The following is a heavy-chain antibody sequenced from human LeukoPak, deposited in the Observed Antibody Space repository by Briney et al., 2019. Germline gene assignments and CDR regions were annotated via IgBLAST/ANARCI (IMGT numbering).Heavy chain of an antibody. CDR2: MNPNSGNT. D-gene: IGHD4-17*01. Sequence: ASVKVSCKASGYTFTSYDINWVRQATGQGLEWMGWMNPNSGNTGYAQKFQGRVTMTRNTSIGTAYMELSSLRSEDTAVYYCARDYGDYLTGGYYYYYMDVWGKGTTVTVSS. CDR1: GYTFTSYD. V-gene: IGHV1-8*01. J-gene: IGHJ6*03. CDR3: ARDYGDYLTGGYYYYYMDV.